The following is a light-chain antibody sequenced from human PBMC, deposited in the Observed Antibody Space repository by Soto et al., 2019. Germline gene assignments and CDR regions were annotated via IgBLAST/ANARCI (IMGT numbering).Light chain of an antibody. CDR2: SNN. V-gene: IGLV1-44*01. CDR3: AAWDDSLNGPV. CDR1: SSNIGSNS. J-gene: IGLJ3*02. Sequence: QSVLTQPPSASGTPGQRVTISCSGSSSNIGSNSVNWYQQLPGTAPKLLIYSNNQRPSGVPDRFSGSKSGTSASLAISGLQSEDEADYYCAAWDDSLNGPVFCGVTKLTVL.